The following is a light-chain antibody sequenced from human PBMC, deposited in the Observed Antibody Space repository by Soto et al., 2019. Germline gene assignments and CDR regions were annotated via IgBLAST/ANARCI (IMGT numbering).Light chain of an antibody. CDR3: QQRRNWPPLT. Sequence: EIVLTQSPATLSLSPGERATLSCRASQSVSSYLAWYQQKPGQAPRLLIYDASNRATGIPARFSGSGSGTDFTLTISSLEPEDFAVYYCQQRRNWPPLTFGPGTKVDI. CDR2: DAS. CDR1: QSVSSY. J-gene: IGKJ3*01. V-gene: IGKV3-11*01.